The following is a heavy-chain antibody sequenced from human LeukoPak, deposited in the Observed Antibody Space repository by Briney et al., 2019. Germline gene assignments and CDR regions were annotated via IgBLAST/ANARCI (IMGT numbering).Heavy chain of an antibody. CDR1: GFTFNSYG. J-gene: IGHJ4*02. CDR3: ARGYGDYDGDY. Sequence: GSLKLSCAASGFTFNSYGLHWVRPAPGKGLEWVAVIWYDGSNKYYADSVKGRFTISRDNSKNTLYLQMNSLRAEDTAVYYCARGYGDYDGDYWGQGTLVTVSS. D-gene: IGHD4-17*01. CDR2: IWYDGSNK. V-gene: IGHV3-33*01.